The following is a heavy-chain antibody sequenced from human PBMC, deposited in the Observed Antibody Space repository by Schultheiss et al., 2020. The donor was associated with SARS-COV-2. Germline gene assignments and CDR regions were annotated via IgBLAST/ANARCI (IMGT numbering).Heavy chain of an antibody. D-gene: IGHD3-10*01. J-gene: IGHJ6*02. CDR2: IYYSGST. CDR3: ARFLGYYLFYGMDV. Sequence: SQTLSLTCTVSGGSISSGGYYWSWIRQHPGKGLEWIGYIYYSGSTYYNPSLKSRVTISVDTSKNQFSLQLNSVTPEDTAVYYCARFLGYYLFYGMDVWGQGTTVTVSS. CDR1: GGSISSGGYY. V-gene: IGHV4-31*03.